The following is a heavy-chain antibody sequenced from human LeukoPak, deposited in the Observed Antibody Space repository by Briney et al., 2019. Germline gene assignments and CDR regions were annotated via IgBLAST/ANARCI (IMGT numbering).Heavy chain of an antibody. CDR2: IWYDGSNK. CDR1: GFTFSSYG. Sequence: GSLRLSCAASGFTFSSYGMHWVRQAPGKGREGVAVIWYDGSNKYYADSVKGRFTISRDNSKNTLYLQMNSLRAEDTAVHYCATTVTNYYYYGMDVWGQGTTVTVSS. V-gene: IGHV3-33*01. D-gene: IGHD4-17*01. CDR3: ATTVTNYYYYGMDV. J-gene: IGHJ6*02.